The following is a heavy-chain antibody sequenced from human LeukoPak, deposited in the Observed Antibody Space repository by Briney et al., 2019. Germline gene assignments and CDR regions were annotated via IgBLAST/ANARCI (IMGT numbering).Heavy chain of an antibody. CDR3: ARLYYDSSGYHDAFDI. Sequence: PSETLSLTCTVSGGSISSGGYYWGWIRQPPGKGLEWIGSIYYSGSTYYNPSLKSRVTISVDTSKNQFSLKLSSVTAADTAVYYCARLYYDSSGYHDAFDIWGQGTMVTVSS. CDR1: GGSISSGGYY. J-gene: IGHJ3*02. D-gene: IGHD3-22*01. CDR2: IYYSGST. V-gene: IGHV4-39*07.